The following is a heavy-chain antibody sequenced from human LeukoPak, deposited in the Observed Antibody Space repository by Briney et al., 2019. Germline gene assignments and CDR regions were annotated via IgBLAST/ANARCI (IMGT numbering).Heavy chain of an antibody. CDR1: GFTVSSNY. CDR3: ARGLGPPYYYYGMDV. V-gene: IGHV3-53*01. J-gene: IGHJ6*02. CDR2: IYSGGST. Sequence: GGSLRLSCAASGFTVSSNYMSWVRQAPGKGLEWVSVIYSGGSTYYADSVKGRFTISRDNSKNTLYLQMNSLRAEDTAVYYCARGLGPPYYYYGMDVWGQGTTVTVSS. D-gene: IGHD7-27*01.